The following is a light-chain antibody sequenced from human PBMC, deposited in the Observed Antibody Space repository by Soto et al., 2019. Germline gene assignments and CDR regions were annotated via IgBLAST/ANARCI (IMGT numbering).Light chain of an antibody. CDR1: QTISRY. CDR3: QQRTTSAPLT. J-gene: IGKJ4*01. V-gene: IGKV3-11*01. Sequence: EIVLTQSPATLSLSPGDRATLSCRARQTISRYLAWYQHKPGQAPSLLISDASTRATGVPARFSGSGSGTDFTLTIVSLLPEDFAVYYCQQRTTSAPLTFGGGTKLEI. CDR2: DAS.